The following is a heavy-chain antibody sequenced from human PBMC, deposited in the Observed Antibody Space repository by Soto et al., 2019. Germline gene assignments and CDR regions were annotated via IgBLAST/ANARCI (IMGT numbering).Heavy chain of an antibody. CDR3: VRGWDSSGYYYYFDY. CDR1: GYTFTSYG. Sequence: ASVKVSCKASGYTFTSYGISWVRQAPGQGLEWMGWISAYNGNTNYAQKLQGRVTMTTDTSTSTAYMELRSLRSDDTAVYYCVRGWDSSGYYYYFDYWGQGTLVTVSS. CDR2: ISAYNGNT. V-gene: IGHV1-18*01. D-gene: IGHD3-22*01. J-gene: IGHJ4*02.